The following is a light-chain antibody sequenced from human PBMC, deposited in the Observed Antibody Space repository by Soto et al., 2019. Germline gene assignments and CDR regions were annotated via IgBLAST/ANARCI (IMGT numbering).Light chain of an antibody. CDR2: GAS. J-gene: IGKJ1*01. V-gene: IGKV3-20*01. CDR3: QQYGLSLEWT. Sequence: ENVLTQSPGTLSLSPGERATLSCRASQSVSNSFLAWYQQKPGQAPRLLIYGASSRATGIPDRFSGSGSGTDFTLTISRLEPEDFVVYYCQQYGLSLEWTFGQGTEVEIK. CDR1: QSVSNSF.